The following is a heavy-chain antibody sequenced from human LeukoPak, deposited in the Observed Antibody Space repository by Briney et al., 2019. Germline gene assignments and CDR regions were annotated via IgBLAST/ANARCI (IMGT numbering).Heavy chain of an antibody. Sequence: SETLSLTCTVSGGSISSYYWSWIRQPAGKGLEWIGRIYTSGSTNYNASLKNRVSMSVDTSKNQFSLKLSSVTAADTAVFYCARENSGSYREFDYWGQGTLSPSRQ. CDR1: GGSISSYY. CDR2: IYTSGST. D-gene: IGHD1-26*01. J-gene: IGHJ4*02. V-gene: IGHV4-4*07. CDR3: ARENSGSYREFDY.